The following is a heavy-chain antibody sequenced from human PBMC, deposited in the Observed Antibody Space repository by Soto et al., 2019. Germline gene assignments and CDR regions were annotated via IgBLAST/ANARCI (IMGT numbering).Heavy chain of an antibody. CDR1: GLTFSSYA. V-gene: IGHV3-23*01. Sequence: PGGSLRLSCAASGLTFSSYAMSWVRQAPGKGLEWVSAISGSGGSTYYADSVKGRFTISRDNSKNTLYLQMNSLRAEDTAVYYCARAAPWVGAPRPVDYWGQGTLVTVSS. CDR3: ARAAPWVGAPRPVDY. D-gene: IGHD1-26*01. J-gene: IGHJ4*02. CDR2: ISGSGGST.